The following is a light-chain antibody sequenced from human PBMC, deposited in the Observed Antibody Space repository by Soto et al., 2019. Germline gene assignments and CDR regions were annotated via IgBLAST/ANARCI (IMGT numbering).Light chain of an antibody. V-gene: IGKV3-11*01. J-gene: IGKJ1*01. CDR3: QQRSNWPPWT. Sequence: EIVLTQSPATLSLPPGERATLSCRASQSVSNYLAWYQQKPGQAPRLLIYDASKRATGTPARFTGSGSGTDFTLTISSLEPEDFAVYYCQQRSNWPPWTFGQGTKVEIK. CDR2: DAS. CDR1: QSVSNY.